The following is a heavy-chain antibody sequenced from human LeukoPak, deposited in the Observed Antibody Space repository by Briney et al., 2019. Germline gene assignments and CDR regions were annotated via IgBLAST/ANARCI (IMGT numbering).Heavy chain of an antibody. J-gene: IGHJ4*02. V-gene: IGHV3-23*01. D-gene: IGHD2-21*02. CDR3: VREDTPATANY. Sequence: GGPLRPSFAASGSTFANHALTWVGKPAGKGREWVSAISGGGDITYNADSVKGRFTIYRDNSKDTLFLQMHSLRPGDTAVYYCVREDTPATANYWGQGTLVTISS. CDR2: ISGGGDIT. CDR1: GSTFANHA.